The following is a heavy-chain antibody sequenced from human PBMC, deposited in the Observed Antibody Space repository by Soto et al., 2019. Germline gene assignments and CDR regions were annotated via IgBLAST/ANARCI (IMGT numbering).Heavy chain of an antibody. CDR2: IIPIFGTA. V-gene: IGHV1-69*12. CDR3: AIVGGYCSRGSCPPLGGMVV. CDR1: GGTFSSYA. Sequence: QVQLVQSGAEVKKPGSSVKVSCKASGGTFSSYAISWVRQAPGQGLEWMGGIIPIFGTANYAQKFQGRVTITADESTSPAYMALSSLKSVFTAVYYCAIVGGYCSRGSCPPLGGMVVWGQGTTVTVSS. J-gene: IGHJ6*02. D-gene: IGHD2-15*01.